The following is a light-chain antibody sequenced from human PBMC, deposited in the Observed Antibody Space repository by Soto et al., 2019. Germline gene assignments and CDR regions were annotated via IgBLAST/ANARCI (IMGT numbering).Light chain of an antibody. Sequence: EIVLTQSPGTLSLSPGERATLSCRASQSVSSSYFAWYQQKPGQAPRLLIYGASSSATGIPDRFSGSGSGTDFTLIVSRLEPEDFAVYYCQQYGSSPYTFGQGTKLEIK. CDR1: QSVSSSY. V-gene: IGKV3-20*01. CDR3: QQYGSSPYT. J-gene: IGKJ2*01. CDR2: GAS.